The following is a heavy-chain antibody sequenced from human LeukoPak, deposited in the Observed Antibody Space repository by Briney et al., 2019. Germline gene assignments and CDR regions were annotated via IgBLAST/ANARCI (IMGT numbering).Heavy chain of an antibody. D-gene: IGHD6-19*01. CDR1: GFTFSDYY. Sequence: PGGSLRLSCAAYGFTFSDYYMSWIRQAPGKGLEWVSYISSSGSTIYYADSVKGRFTISRDNAKNSLYLQMNSLRAEDTAVYYCARDRGQWLVRRGIDYWGQGTLVTVSS. CDR2: ISSSGSTI. V-gene: IGHV3-11*01. CDR3: ARDRGQWLVRRGIDY. J-gene: IGHJ4*02.